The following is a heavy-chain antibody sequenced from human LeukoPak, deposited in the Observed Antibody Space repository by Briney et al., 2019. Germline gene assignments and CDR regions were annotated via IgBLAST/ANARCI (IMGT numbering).Heavy chain of an antibody. J-gene: IGHJ4*02. D-gene: IGHD3-10*01. CDR1: GFSLSDYW. CDR3: AAWGVYNF. CDR2: INLRGGAS. V-gene: IGHV3-7*01. Sequence: GGSLRLSCAASGFSLSDYWMNWVRQAPGKGLEWVANINLRGGASLYVDSVRGRFTISRDNAKNSLYLQMSSLKVEDTAVYYCAAWGVYNFWGKGTLVTVSS.